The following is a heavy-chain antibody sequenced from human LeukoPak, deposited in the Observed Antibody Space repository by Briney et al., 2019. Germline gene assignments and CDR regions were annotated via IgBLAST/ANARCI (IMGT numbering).Heavy chain of an antibody. CDR3: ARGVFHYDFWSGYDYGMDV. CDR1: GGSFSGYY. D-gene: IGHD3-3*01. V-gene: IGHV4-34*01. Sequence: SETLSLTCAVYGGSFSGYYWSWIRQPPGKGLEWIGEINHSGSTNYNPSLKSRVTISVDTSKNQFSLKLSSVTAADTAVYYCARGVFHYDFWSGYDYGMDVWGQGTTVTVSS. CDR2: INHSGST. J-gene: IGHJ6*02.